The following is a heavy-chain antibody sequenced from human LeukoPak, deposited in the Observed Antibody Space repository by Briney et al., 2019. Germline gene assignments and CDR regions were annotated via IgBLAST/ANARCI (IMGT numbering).Heavy chain of an antibody. CDR3: ATDSGYCSGGSCYSEAFDY. CDR1: GYTLTELS. Sequence: ASVKVSCKVSGYTLTELSMHWVRQAPGKGLGWMGGFDPEDGETIYAQKFQGRVTMTEDTSTDTAYMELSSLRSEDTAVYYCATDSGYCSGGSCYSEAFDYWGQGTLVTVSS. D-gene: IGHD2-15*01. V-gene: IGHV1-24*01. J-gene: IGHJ4*02. CDR2: FDPEDGET.